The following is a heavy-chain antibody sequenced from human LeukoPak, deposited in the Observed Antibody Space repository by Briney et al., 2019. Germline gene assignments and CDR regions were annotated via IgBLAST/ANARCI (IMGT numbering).Heavy chain of an antibody. V-gene: IGHV3-48*01. CDR1: GFTLSNYS. Sequence: PGGSLRLSCAVSGFTLSNYSMNWVRQAPGKGLEWISYISGSGFTIHYADSVKSRFTISRDNAKNSLYLQMNSLRAEDTAVYYCARGVPKTSYYYYYMDVWGKGTTVTVSS. D-gene: IGHD4-11*01. J-gene: IGHJ6*03. CDR2: ISGSGFTI. CDR3: ARGVPKTSYYYYYMDV.